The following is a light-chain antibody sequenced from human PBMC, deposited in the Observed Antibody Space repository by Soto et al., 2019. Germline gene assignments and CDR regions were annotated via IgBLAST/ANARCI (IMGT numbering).Light chain of an antibody. V-gene: IGKV1-39*01. Sequence: EMTLYPSSLSASVGDRVSITCRASQSISTHLSWYQQKPGQAPKLLIYAASSLQSWVPSRFTGSGSGTDFTLTISSLQPEDFATYYCQQCDTSRWTFGQGTKVDI. J-gene: IGKJ1*01. CDR3: QQCDTSRWT. CDR2: AAS. CDR1: QSISTH.